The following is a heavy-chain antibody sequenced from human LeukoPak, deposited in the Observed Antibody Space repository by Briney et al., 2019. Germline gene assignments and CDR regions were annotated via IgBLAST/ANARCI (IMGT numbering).Heavy chain of an antibody. CDR2: TSYNGNT. J-gene: IGHJ4*02. CDR3: ARHSGSGWQALGY. CDR1: GYTFSNYG. Sequence: ASVKVSCKASGYTFSNYGISWVRQAPGLGLEWMGWTSYNGNTNYAQKFQDRVTMTTDTSTTTAFMELRSLESDDTAVYYCARHSGSGWQALGYWGQGTLVTVSS. V-gene: IGHV1-18*04. D-gene: IGHD6-19*01.